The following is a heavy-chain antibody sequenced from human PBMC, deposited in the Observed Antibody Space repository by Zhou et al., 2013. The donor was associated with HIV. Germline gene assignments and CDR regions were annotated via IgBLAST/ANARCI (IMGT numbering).Heavy chain of an antibody. CDR3: ARGGSGYGY. CDR1: GYTFSSYG. CDR2: ISADNTNT. D-gene: IGHD3-22*01. Sequence: QVQLVQSASEVKEPGASVNVSCKASGYTFSSYGISWVRQAPRQGLEWMGWISADNTNTNFTHKLEGRISMTTDIATTTAYMELRGLTSDDTVVYYCARGGSGYGYWGQGTLVTVSS. V-gene: IGHV1-18*01. J-gene: IGHJ4*02.